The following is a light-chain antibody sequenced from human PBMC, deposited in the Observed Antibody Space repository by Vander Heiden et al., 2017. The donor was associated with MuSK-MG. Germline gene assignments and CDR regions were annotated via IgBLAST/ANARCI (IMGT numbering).Light chain of an antibody. J-gene: IGKJ2*01. V-gene: IGKV2-30*01. CDR2: KGS. Sequence: DVVLTQSPLSLPVTLGQPASISCRSSESLVYSDGNIHLNWFQQRPGQSPRRLIYKGSNRDSGVPDRFSGSGSGTDFTLRIGRVEAEDVGVYYCRQGKKCPNTFGQGTKMEIK. CDR3: RQGKKCPNT. CDR1: ESLVYSDGNIH.